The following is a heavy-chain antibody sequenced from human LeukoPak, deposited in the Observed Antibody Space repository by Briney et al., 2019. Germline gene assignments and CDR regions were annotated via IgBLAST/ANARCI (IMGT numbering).Heavy chain of an antibody. CDR3: ARGDFWSGQQLDY. Sequence: PSETLSLTCAVYGGSFSGYYWAWIRQPPGKGLEWIGSIHYSGSAYYNPSLKSRVTISVDTSKNHFSLRLSSVTAADTAVYYCARGDFWSGQQLDYWGQGTLVTLSS. D-gene: IGHD3-3*01. CDR1: GGSFSGYY. CDR2: IHYSGSA. J-gene: IGHJ4*02. V-gene: IGHV4-34*01.